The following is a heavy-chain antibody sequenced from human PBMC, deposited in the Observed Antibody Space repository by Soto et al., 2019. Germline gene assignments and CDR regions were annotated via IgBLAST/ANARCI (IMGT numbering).Heavy chain of an antibody. V-gene: IGHV3-74*01. Sequence: EVQLVESGGGLVQPGGSLRLSCAASGFTFSNYWFHWVRQAPGKGLGWVSRLNKDGSRTDYADSVKGRFTIFRDNARNTLYLQINSLRAEDTAVYYCGRDLGGVGSYWGQGTLVTVSS. CDR2: LNKDGSRT. CDR3: GRDLGGVGSY. CDR1: GFTFSNYW. D-gene: IGHD3-16*01. J-gene: IGHJ4*02.